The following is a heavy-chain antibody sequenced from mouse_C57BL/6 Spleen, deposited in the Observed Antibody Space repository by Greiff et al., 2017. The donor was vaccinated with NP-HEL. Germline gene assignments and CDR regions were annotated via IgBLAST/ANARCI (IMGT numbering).Heavy chain of an antibody. CDR1: GFTFSDYY. Sequence: EVMLVESEGGLVQPGSSMKLSCTASGFTFSDYYMAWVRQVPEKGLEWVANINYDGSSTYYLDSLKSRFIISRDNAKNILYLQMSSLKSEDTATYYCARDHYDYDGYFDVWGTGTTVTVSS. J-gene: IGHJ1*03. V-gene: IGHV5-16*01. CDR3: ARDHYDYDGYFDV. D-gene: IGHD2-4*01. CDR2: INYDGSST.